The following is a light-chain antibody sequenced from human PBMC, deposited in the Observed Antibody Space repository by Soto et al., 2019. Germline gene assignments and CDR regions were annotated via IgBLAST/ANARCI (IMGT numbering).Light chain of an antibody. CDR2: GAS. Sequence: EIVLTQSPGTLSLSPGERATLSCRASQSVSNNYLAWYQQKPGQAPRLLIYGASGRATGIPDRFSGSGSGTDFTLTISRLEPEDFAVYYCQQYGSSPSIAFGQGTRLEIK. V-gene: IGKV3-20*01. J-gene: IGKJ5*01. CDR3: QQYGSSPSIA. CDR1: QSVSNNY.